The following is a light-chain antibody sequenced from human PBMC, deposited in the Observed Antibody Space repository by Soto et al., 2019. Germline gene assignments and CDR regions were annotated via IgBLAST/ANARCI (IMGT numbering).Light chain of an antibody. CDR1: QSVSSN. Sequence: EIVMTQSPATLSVSPGERATLSCRASQSVSSNLAWYQQKPGQAPRLLIYGAFTRATGIPARFSGSGSGTEFTLTISSLPSEDFAVYYCQQYNNWPPFTFGPGTKVDIK. CDR2: GAF. J-gene: IGKJ3*01. CDR3: QQYNNWPPFT. V-gene: IGKV3-15*01.